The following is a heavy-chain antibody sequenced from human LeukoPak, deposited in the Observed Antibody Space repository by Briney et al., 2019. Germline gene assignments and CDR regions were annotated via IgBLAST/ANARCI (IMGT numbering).Heavy chain of an antibody. D-gene: IGHD4-17*01. J-gene: IGHJ6*02. CDR2: ISYDGSNK. CDR1: GFTFSSYA. CDR3: ARDTRTMTAVTRGQHYYYGLDV. Sequence: PGGSLRLSCAASGFTFSSYAMHWVRQAPGKGLEWVAVISYDGSNKYYADSVKGRFTISRDNSKNTLYLQMNSLRAEDTAVYYCARDTRTMTAVTRGQHYYYGLDVWGQGTTVTVSS. V-gene: IGHV3-30*01.